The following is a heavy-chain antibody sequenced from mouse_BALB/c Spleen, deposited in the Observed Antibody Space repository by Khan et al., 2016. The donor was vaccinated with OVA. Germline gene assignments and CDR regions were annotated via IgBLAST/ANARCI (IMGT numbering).Heavy chain of an antibody. J-gene: IGHJ2*01. D-gene: IGHD1-1*01. CDR3: ARGNYYGYYFDY. V-gene: IGHV3-2*02. Sequence: EVQLQESGPGLVKPSQSLSLTCTVTGYSITSGYAWNWLRQFPGNKLEWMGYISYSGGTSYNPSLKSRISITRNTSKNQFFLQLNSVTTEDTATYDCARGNYYGYYFDYWGQGTPLTVSS. CDR1: GYSITSGYA. CDR2: ISYSGGT.